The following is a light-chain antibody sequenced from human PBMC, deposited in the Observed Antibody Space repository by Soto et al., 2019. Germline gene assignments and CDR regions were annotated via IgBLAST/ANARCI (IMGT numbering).Light chain of an antibody. CDR1: QSVLHSSTNKNY. J-gene: IGKJ1*01. CDR3: QQYYSIPWT. CDR2: WAS. V-gene: IGKV4-1*01. Sequence: DIVMTQSPDSLGVSLGERATINCKSSQSVLHSSTNKNYLAWYQQKPGQSPNLLIYWASAREYGVPDRFSGSGSGTDFTLTISSLQAEDVAVYYCQQYYSIPWTFGQGTKVEIK.